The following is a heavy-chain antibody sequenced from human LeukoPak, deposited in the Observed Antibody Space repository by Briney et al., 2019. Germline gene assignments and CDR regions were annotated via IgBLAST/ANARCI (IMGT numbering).Heavy chain of an antibody. D-gene: IGHD3-10*01. V-gene: IGHV3-7*01. CDR3: ARDGWFGDRGRFDP. Sequence: PGGSLRLSCAASGFTVSSNYMSWVRQAPGKGLEWVANIKQDGSEKYYVDSVKGRFTISRDNAKNSLYLQMNSLRAEDTAVYYCARDGWFGDRGRFDPWGQGTLVTVSS. CDR1: GFTVSSNY. J-gene: IGHJ5*02. CDR2: IKQDGSEK.